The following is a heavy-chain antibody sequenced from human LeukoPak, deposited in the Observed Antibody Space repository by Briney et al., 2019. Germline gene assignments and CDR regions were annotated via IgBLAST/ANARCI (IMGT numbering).Heavy chain of an antibody. V-gene: IGHV1-2*02. Sequence: EASVKVSCKASGYTFTGYYMHWVRQATGQGLEWMGWINPNSGGTNYAQKFQGRVTITRDTSISTAYMELSRLRSDDTAVYYCATYVWGSYRTINWFDPWGQGTLVTVSS. CDR1: GYTFTGYY. D-gene: IGHD3-16*02. J-gene: IGHJ5*02. CDR2: INPNSGGT. CDR3: ATYVWGSYRTINWFDP.